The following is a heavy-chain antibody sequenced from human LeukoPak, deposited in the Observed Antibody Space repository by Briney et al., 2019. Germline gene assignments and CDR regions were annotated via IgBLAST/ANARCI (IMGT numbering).Heavy chain of an antibody. D-gene: IGHD1-1*01. CDR3: ARDQSRTTGTTRGINWFDP. J-gene: IGHJ5*02. V-gene: IGHV1-18*01. Sequence: GASVKVSCKASGYTFTSYGISWVRQAPGQGLEWMGWISAYNGNTNYAQKFQGRVTITADESTSTAYMELSSLRSEDTAVYYCARDQSRTTGTTRGINWFDPWGQGTLVTVSS. CDR2: ISAYNGNT. CDR1: GYTFTSYG.